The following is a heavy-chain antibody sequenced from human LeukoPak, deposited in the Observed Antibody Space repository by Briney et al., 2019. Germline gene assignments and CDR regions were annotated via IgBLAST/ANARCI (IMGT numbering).Heavy chain of an antibody. D-gene: IGHD3-10*01. Sequence: SETLSLTCTVSGGSISSSSYYWGWIRQPPGKGLEWIGTIYYSGTTYYSPSLKSRVTISVDTSKNQFSLKLSSVTAADTAFYYCARQERVRGTYTPKYYFDSWGQGTLVTVSS. CDR2: IYYSGTT. CDR3: ARQERVRGTYTPKYYFDS. J-gene: IGHJ4*02. CDR1: GGSISSSSYY. V-gene: IGHV4-39*01.